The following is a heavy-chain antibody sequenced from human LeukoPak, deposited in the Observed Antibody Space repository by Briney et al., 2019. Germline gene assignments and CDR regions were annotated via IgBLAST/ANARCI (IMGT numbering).Heavy chain of an antibody. CDR1: GGSFSGYY. CDR2: INHSGST. V-gene: IGHV4-34*01. D-gene: IGHD6-13*01. CDR3: ARGGGYSSSWYGGYFDY. Sequence: SETLSLTCAVYGGSFSGYYWSWIRQPPGKGLEWIGEINHSGSTNYNPSLKSRVTISVATSKNQFSLKLSSVTAADTAVYYCARGGGYSSSWYGGYFDYWGQGTLVTVSS. J-gene: IGHJ4*02.